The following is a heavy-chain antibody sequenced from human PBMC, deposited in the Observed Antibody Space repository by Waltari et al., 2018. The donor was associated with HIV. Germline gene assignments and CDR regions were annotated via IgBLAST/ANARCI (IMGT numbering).Heavy chain of an antibody. CDR1: GGAFVSHT. CDR3: ASARETMGVDFDS. V-gene: IGHV1-69*08. D-gene: IGHD3-10*01. Sequence: QVQLVQSGAEVKKPGSSVKVSCKASGGAFVSHTINWVRQAPGQGLEWMGRAIPMFGTANYAQKLQGRVTMTADKSTSTAYMELNGLRFDDTAVYYCASARETMGVDFDSWGQGTLVTVS. CDR2: AIPMFGTA. J-gene: IGHJ5*01.